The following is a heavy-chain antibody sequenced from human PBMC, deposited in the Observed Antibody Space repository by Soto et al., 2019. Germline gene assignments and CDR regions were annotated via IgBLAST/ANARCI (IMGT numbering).Heavy chain of an antibody. CDR3: ARESGGATATLDYYYFYMDV. CDR2: INPNSGVK. D-gene: IGHD5-12*01. Sequence: QVQLVQSGAEVRKPGASVTVSCRSSGDSFNDYYIHWVRQAPGQGLEWLGWINPNSGVKKYAQKFQGWVSMTRDTLIRTVYMQLSRLRSDDTAVYYCARESGGATATLDYYYFYMDVWGTGTTVTVSS. J-gene: IGHJ6*03. V-gene: IGHV1-2*04. CDR1: GDSFNDYY.